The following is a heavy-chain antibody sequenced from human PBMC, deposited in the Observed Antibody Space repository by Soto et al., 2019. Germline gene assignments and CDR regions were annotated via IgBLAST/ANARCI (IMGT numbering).Heavy chain of an antibody. CDR2: ISSSSSTI. CDR3: ARDDYYDSSGYIPSVDY. CDR1: GFTFSSYS. Sequence: GGSLRLSCAASGFTFSSYSMNWVRQAPGKGLEWVSYISSSSSTIYYADSVKGRFTISRDNAKNSLYLQMNSLRDEDTAVYYCARDDYYDSSGYIPSVDYWGQGTLVTVSS. J-gene: IGHJ4*02. D-gene: IGHD3-22*01. V-gene: IGHV3-48*02.